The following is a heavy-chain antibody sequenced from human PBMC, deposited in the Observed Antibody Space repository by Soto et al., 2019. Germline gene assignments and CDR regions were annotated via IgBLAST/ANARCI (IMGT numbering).Heavy chain of an antibody. V-gene: IGHV1-69*13. CDR2: IIPIFGTA. CDR1: GGTFSRYA. D-gene: IGHD4-17*01. CDR3: ARDQATVTTVEYFQH. J-gene: IGHJ1*01. Sequence: AASVKVSCKASGGTFSRYAISWVRQAPGQGLEWMGGIIPIFGTANYAQKFQGRVTITADESTSTAYMELSSLRSEDTAVYYCARDQATVTTVEYFQHWGQGTLVTVSS.